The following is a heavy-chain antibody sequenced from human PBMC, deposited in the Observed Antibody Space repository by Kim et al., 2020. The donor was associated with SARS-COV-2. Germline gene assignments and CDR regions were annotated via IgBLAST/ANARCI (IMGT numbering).Heavy chain of an antibody. CDR3: AREIDDSSGYLSPGGF. CDR2: ISYDGSNK. V-gene: IGHV3-30-3*01. J-gene: IGHJ2*01. CDR1: GFTFSSYA. Sequence: GGSLRLSCAASGFTFSSYAMHWVRQAPGKGLEWVAVISYDGSNKYYADSVKGRFTISRDNSKNTLYLQMNSLRAEDTAVYYCAREIDDSSGYLSPGGFWG. D-gene: IGHD3-22*01.